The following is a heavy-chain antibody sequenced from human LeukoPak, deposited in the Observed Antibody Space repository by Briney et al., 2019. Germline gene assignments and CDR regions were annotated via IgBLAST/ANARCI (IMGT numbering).Heavy chain of an antibody. V-gene: IGHV4-59*01. J-gene: IGHJ4*02. CDR2: IYYSGST. CDR3: ARTLTSGSVPFDS. Sequence: PSETLSLTCTVSGVSISSYYWGWIRQPPGKGLEWIVNIYYSGSTNDNPSLKRGATISVDTSKNQSSLKLSSVTAADTAVYSCARTLTSGSVPFDSWGQGTLVTVSS. CDR1: GVSISSYY. D-gene: IGHD1-26*01.